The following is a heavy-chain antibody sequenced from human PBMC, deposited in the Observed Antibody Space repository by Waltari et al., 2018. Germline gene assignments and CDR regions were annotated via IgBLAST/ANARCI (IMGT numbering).Heavy chain of an antibody. V-gene: IGHV3-48*04. CDR2: ISSSSSTI. CDR3: ARDRGQEGGAMVTDYYYMDV. CDR1: GFTFSSYS. D-gene: IGHD5-18*01. Sequence: EVQLVESGGGLVQPGGSLRLSCAASGFTFSSYSMNWVRQAPGKGLEWVSYISSSSSTIYYADSLKGRFTISRDNAKNSLYLQMNSLRAEDTAVYYCARDRGQEGGAMVTDYYYMDVWGKGTTVTVSS. J-gene: IGHJ6*03.